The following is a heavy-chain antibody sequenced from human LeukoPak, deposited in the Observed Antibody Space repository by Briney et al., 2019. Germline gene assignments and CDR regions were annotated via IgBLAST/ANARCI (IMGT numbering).Heavy chain of an antibody. Sequence: SETLSLTCAVSGGSLSGYYWSWIRQPPGKGLEWIGYIYYSGSTNYNPSLKSRLTRSVDTSKNQFSLKLSSVTAADTAVYYCARVRGINPAYYYMDVWGKGTTVTVSS. CDR2: IYYSGST. V-gene: IGHV4-59*12. D-gene: IGHD3-16*01. CDR1: GGSLSGYY. CDR3: ARVRGINPAYYYMDV. J-gene: IGHJ6*03.